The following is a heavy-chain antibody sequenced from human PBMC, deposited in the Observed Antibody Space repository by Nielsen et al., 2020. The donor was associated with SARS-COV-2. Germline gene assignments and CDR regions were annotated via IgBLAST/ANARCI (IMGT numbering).Heavy chain of an antibody. Sequence: ASVKVSCNASGYTFTGYYMHWVRQAPGQGLEWMGWINPNSGGTNYAQKFQGRVTMTRDTSISTAYMELSRLRSDDTAVYYCARDRVFGVVITGYYYYYGMDVWGQGTTVTVSS. CDR2: INPNSGGT. CDR1: GYTFTGYY. J-gene: IGHJ6*02. D-gene: IGHD3-3*01. V-gene: IGHV1-2*02. CDR3: ARDRVFGVVITGYYYYYGMDV.